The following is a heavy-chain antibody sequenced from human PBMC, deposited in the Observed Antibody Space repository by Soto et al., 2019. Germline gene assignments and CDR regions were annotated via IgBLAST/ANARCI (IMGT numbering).Heavy chain of an antibody. D-gene: IGHD4-17*01. CDR2: INPDGRST. CDR1: GLSFSSSW. CDR3: ARDFKDCGDDGPGDC. J-gene: IGHJ4*02. Sequence: GGSLRLSCAASGLSFSSSWMHWVRQAPGKGPAWVSRINPDGRSTSFADPVKGRFTISRDNAKNTLYLQMNGLRAEDTAVYYCARDFKDCGDDGPGDCWGQGTLVTVSS. V-gene: IGHV3-74*01.